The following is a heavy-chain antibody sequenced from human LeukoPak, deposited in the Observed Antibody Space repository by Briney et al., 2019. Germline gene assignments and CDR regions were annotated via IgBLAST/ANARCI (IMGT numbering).Heavy chain of an antibody. CDR3: AVPYDSSGYYAFDI. D-gene: IGHD3-22*01. CDR2: IYYSGST. Sequence: SETLSLTCTVSGGSISSYYWSWIRQPPGKGLEWIGYIYYSGSTNYNPSLKSRVTISVDTSKNQFSLKLSSVTAADTAVYYCAVPYDSSGYYAFDIWGQGTMVTVSS. J-gene: IGHJ3*02. V-gene: IGHV4-59*08. CDR1: GGSISSYY.